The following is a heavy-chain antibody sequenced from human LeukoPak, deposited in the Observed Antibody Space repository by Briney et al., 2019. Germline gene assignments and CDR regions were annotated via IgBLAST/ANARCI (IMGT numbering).Heavy chain of an antibody. CDR2: INVYNGNT. CDR1: GYTFSSYG. CDR3: ARDKDCSALDY. J-gene: IGHJ4*02. D-gene: IGHD2-21*02. Sequence: GASVKVSCKASGYTFSSYGISWVRQAPGQGLEWMGWINVYNGNTNYAQKLQGSVTMTTDTSTSTAYMELRSLRSDDTAVYYCARDKDCSALDYWGQGTLVSVSS. V-gene: IGHV1-18*01.